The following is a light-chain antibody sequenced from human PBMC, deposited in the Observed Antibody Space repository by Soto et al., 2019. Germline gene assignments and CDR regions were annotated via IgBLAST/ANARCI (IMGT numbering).Light chain of an antibody. V-gene: IGKV1-5*01. CDR1: QSISSW. CDR2: DAS. J-gene: IGKJ4*01. Sequence: DLQMTQSPSTLSASVEDRVTITCRASQSISSWLAWYQQKPGKAPKLLIYDASSLESGVPSRFSGSGSGTEFTLTIISLQPDDFATYYCQQYNSYSLTFGGGTKVDIK. CDR3: QQYNSYSLT.